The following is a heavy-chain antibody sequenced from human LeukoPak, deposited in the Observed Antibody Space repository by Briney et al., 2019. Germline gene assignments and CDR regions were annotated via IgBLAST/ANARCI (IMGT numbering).Heavy chain of an antibody. D-gene: IGHD6-13*01. J-gene: IGHJ4*02. V-gene: IGHV3-64*01. CDR2: ISSNGGST. Sequence: GGSLRLSCAASGFTFSSYAMHWVRQAPGKGLEYVSAISSNGGSTYYANSVKGRFTISRDNSKNTLYLQMGSLRAKDMAVYYCARAGSSSWSDFDYWGQGTLVTVSS. CDR1: GFTFSSYA. CDR3: ARAGSSSWSDFDY.